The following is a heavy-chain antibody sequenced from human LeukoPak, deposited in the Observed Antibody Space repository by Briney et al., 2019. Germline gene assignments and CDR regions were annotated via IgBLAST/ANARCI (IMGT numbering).Heavy chain of an antibody. CDR2: ISYDGSNK. CDR1: GFTFSSYG. J-gene: IGHJ4*02. CDR3: AKDRQLVRGLIDY. Sequence: GGSLRLSCAASGFTFSSYGMHWVRQAPGKGLEWVAVISYDGSNKYYADSVKGRFTISRDNSKNTLYLQMNSLRAEDTAVYYCAKDRQLVRGLIDYWGQGTLVTVSS. V-gene: IGHV3-30*18. D-gene: IGHD6-13*01.